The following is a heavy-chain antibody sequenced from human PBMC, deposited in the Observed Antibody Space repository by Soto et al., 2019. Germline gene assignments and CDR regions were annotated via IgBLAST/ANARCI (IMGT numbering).Heavy chain of an antibody. D-gene: IGHD6-19*01. CDR2: IYPAGPT. J-gene: IGHJ4*02. V-gene: IGHV3-53*02. Sequence: EVSLVETGGGLIHPGVSLRLSCAASGFTVSGMFMNWVRQAPGKGLEWVSVIYPAGPTYYADSVKGRFTISRDNSKNTLFLQLNNLRAEDTAVYYCARDADSSGLHYWGQGILVTVSS. CDR3: ARDADSSGLHY. CDR1: GFTVSGMF.